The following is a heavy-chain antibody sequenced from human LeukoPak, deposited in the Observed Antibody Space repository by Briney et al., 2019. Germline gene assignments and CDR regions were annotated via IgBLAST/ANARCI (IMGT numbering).Heavy chain of an antibody. V-gene: IGHV4-30-4*01. Sequence: SETLSLTCTVSGGSISSGDYYWSWIRQPPGKGLEWIGYIYYSGNTYYSPSLKNRVTISVDTSRNQFSLKLTSVTAADTAVYYCARGGSRLTTAGDLDYWGQGALVTVSS. CDR1: GGSISSGDYY. D-gene: IGHD3-16*01. J-gene: IGHJ4*02. CDR3: ARGGSRLTTAGDLDY. CDR2: IYYSGNT.